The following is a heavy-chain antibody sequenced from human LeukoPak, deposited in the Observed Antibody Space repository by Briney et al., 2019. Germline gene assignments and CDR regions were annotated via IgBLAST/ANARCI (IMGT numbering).Heavy chain of an antibody. CDR3: ARDRLRAKTPDY. V-gene: IGHV1-2*02. CDR1: GYTFTGYY. Sequence: ASVKVSCKASGYTFTGYYMHWVRQAPGQGLEWMGWINPNSGGTNYAQKFQGRVTMTRDTSTSTVYMELSSLRSEDTAVYYCARDRLRAKTPDYWGQGTLVTVSS. D-gene: IGHD4/OR15-4a*01. J-gene: IGHJ4*02. CDR2: INPNSGGT.